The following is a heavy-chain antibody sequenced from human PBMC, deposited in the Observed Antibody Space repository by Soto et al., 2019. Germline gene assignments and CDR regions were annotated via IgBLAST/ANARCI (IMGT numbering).Heavy chain of an antibody. CDR1: GFTFSSYS. CDR2: ISSSSSYI. D-gene: IGHD3-10*01. CDR3: AREVTMVRGVTSWFDP. J-gene: IGHJ5*02. Sequence: NPGGSLRLSCAASGFTFSSYSMNWVRQAPGKGLEWVSSISSSSSYIYYADSVKGRFTISRDNAKNSLYLQMNSLRAEDTAVYYCAREVTMVRGVTSWFDPWGQGTLVTVSS. V-gene: IGHV3-21*01.